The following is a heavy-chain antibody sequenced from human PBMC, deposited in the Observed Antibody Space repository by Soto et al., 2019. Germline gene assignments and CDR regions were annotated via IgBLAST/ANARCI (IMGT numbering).Heavy chain of an antibody. D-gene: IGHD5-18*01. J-gene: IGHJ6*02. CDR1: GGSISSYY. Sequence: QVQLQESGPGLVKPSETLSLTCTVSGGSISSYYWSWIRQPPGKGLEWIGYIYYSGSTNYNPSLMSRATISVDTSKNQFSLKLSSVTAADTAVYYCAGAKWIQLWSPYYYYGMDVWGQGTTVTVSS. CDR3: AGAKWIQLWSPYYYYGMDV. V-gene: IGHV4-59*08. CDR2: IYYSGST.